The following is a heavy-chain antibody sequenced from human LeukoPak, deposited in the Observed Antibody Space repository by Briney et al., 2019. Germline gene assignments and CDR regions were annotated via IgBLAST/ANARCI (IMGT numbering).Heavy chain of an antibody. D-gene: IGHD2-15*01. J-gene: IGHJ4*02. CDR2: INHSGST. CDR3: ARDRSYCSGGSCSYYFDY. V-gene: IGHV4-34*01. CDR1: GGSFSGYY. Sequence: PSETLSLTCAVYGGSFSGYYWSWIRQPPGKGLEGIGEINHSGSTNYNPSLNSRVTISVDTSKNQFSLKLSSVTAADTAVYYCARDRSYCSGGSCSYYFDYWGQGTLVTVSS.